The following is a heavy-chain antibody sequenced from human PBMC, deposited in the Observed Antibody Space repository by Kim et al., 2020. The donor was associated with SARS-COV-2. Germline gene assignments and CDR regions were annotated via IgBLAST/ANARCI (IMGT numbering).Heavy chain of an antibody. J-gene: IGHJ3*02. Sequence: SHKRRVTISVDTSKNQFSLKLSSVTAADTAGYYCARAIITMIVVVGAFDIWGQGTMVTVSS. D-gene: IGHD3-22*01. V-gene: IGHV4-31*02. CDR3: ARAIITMIVVVGAFDI.